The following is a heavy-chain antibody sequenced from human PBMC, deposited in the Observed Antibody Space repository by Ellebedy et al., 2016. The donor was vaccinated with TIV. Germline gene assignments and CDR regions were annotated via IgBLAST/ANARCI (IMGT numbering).Heavy chain of an antibody. CDR3: VSSSPVIDY. J-gene: IGHJ4*02. CDR2: VNSDGSST. CDR1: GLTFSSYW. V-gene: IGHV3-74*01. Sequence: PGGSLRLSCAASGLTFSSYWMHWVRQAPGKGLVWVSRVNSDGSSTTYADSVKGRFTISIDNAKHTLYLQMNSLRGEDTAVYYCVSSSPVIDYWGQGTLVTVSS. D-gene: IGHD6-13*01.